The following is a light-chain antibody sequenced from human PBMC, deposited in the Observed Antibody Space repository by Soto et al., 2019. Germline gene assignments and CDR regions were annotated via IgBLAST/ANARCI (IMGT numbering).Light chain of an antibody. V-gene: IGKV3-20*01. CDR3: QQYGSSGT. CDR1: QSVSNNY. J-gene: IGKJ1*01. CDR2: GAS. Sequence: EILMTQSPCTLSPSLGERATLSCRASQSVSNNYLAWYQQKHGPAPRLLIYGASNRATGIPDRFSGSGSGKDFTITISRLEHEDVAEYYCQQYGSSGTFGQGTKVDIK.